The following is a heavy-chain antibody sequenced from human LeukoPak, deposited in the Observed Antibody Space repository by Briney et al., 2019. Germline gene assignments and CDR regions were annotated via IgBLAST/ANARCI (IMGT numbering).Heavy chain of an antibody. CDR2: INSDGSST. CDR1: GFTFSSHW. D-gene: IGHD1-26*01. V-gene: IGHV3-74*01. Sequence: PGGSLRLSCAASGFTFSSHWMHWVREAPGKGLVWVSRINSDGSSTSYADSVKGRFAISRDYAKNTLYLQMNSLRAEDTAVYYCARDGGSYSEMDVVFDYWGQGTLVTVSS. J-gene: IGHJ4*02. CDR3: ARDGGSYSEMDVVFDY.